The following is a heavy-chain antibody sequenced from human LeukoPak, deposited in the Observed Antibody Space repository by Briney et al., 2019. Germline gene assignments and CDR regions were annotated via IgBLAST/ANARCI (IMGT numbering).Heavy chain of an antibody. D-gene: IGHD4-11*01. V-gene: IGHV4-59*02. CDR3: ARGVLTTVSYYMDV. CDR1: GGSVSSHQ. J-gene: IGHJ6*03. CDR2: IYYSGGT. Sequence: SETLSLTCTVSGGSVSSHQWSWIRQPPGKGLEWIGYIYYSGGTNYNPSLKSRFTVSIDTPNNRFSLKLSSVTTADTAVYYCARGVLTTVSYYMDVWGKGTTVTVSS.